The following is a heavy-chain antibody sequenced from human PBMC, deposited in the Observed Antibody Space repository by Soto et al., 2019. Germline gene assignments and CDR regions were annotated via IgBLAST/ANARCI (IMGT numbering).Heavy chain of an antibody. CDR3: ARSQLPRSLDY. Sequence: GGSLRLSGAASGFTFSSYSMNWVRQAPGKGLEWVSSISSSSSYIYYADSVKGRFTISRDNAKNPLYLQMNSLRAEDTAVYYCARSQLPRSLDYWGHGTRVTVSS. CDR1: GFTFSSYS. V-gene: IGHV3-21*01. J-gene: IGHJ4*01. D-gene: IGHD2-2*01. CDR2: ISSSSSYI.